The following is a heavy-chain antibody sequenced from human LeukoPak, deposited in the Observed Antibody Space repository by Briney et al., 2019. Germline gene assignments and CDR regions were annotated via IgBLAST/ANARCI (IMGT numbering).Heavy chain of an antibody. CDR3: TRALSYPYFFDY. J-gene: IGHJ4*02. D-gene: IGHD3-16*01. Sequence: PGGSLRLSCAASGFTFSSYSMNWVRQAPGKGLEWVSSITGSSSYICYADSLKGRFTISRDNAKNSLFLQMNSLRAEDTAVYYCTRALSYPYFFDYWGQGTLVTVSS. CDR2: ITGSSSYI. V-gene: IGHV3-21*01. CDR1: GFTFSSYS.